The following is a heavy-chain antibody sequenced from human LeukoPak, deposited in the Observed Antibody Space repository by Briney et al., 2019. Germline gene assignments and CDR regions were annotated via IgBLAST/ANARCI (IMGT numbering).Heavy chain of an antibody. CDR1: GFTFSNYA. CDR3: ANLGFRGTYYFDH. J-gene: IGHJ4*02. CDR2: MSSSDGST. D-gene: IGHD1-26*01. Sequence: GGSLRLSCAASGFTFSNYAMSWVRQAPGKGLEWVSTMSSSDGSTFYADSVKGRFTISRDNSNNILYLQMNSLRAEDTAVYHCANLGFRGTYYFDHWRQSTQVTVSS. V-gene: IGHV3-23*01.